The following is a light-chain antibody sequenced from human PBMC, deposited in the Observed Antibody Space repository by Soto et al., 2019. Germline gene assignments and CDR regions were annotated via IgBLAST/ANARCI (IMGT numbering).Light chain of an antibody. CDR3: QAWDSSIFYV. CDR2: QDT. Sequence: SYELTQPPSVSVSPGQTASITCSGDKLGDKFASWYQQGPGQSPVLVIYQDTKRPSGIPERFSGSSSGNTATLTIRGTQAMDEADYYCQAWDSSIFYVFGTGTKVTVL. J-gene: IGLJ1*01. CDR1: KLGDKF. V-gene: IGLV3-1*01.